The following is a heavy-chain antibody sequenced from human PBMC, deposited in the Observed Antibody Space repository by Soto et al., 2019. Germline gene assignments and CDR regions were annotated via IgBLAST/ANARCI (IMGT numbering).Heavy chain of an antibody. J-gene: IGHJ3*01. D-gene: IGHD2-21*02. CDR2: IIGSGTAT. CDR1: GSPFWTYY. V-gene: IGHV3-23*01. Sequence: PGGSLRPSCEASGSPFWTYYMSWVRQAPRKGLEWVSGIIGSGTATYYTDSVKGRFTVSKNNSKDTPFLQMNTLRPQDTAVYYCASTRLHDNNLYHRGDFDVWVPLTAATVSS. CDR3: ASTRLHDNNLYHRGDFDV.